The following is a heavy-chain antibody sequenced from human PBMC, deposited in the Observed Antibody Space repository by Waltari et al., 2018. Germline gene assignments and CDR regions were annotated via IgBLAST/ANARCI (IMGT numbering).Heavy chain of an antibody. CDR2: FDREEGET. V-gene: IGHV1-24*01. D-gene: IGHD6-6*01. CDR3: ATGPYSSSVY. Sequence: QVQLVQSGAEVKKPGASVKVSCKVSRYTLTEFSMHWVRQAPGKGLEWMGHFDREEGETIYARKFQGRVTMTEDTSTDTAYMELSSLRSEDTAVYYCATGPYSSSVYWGQGTLVTVSS. J-gene: IGHJ4*02. CDR1: RYTLTEFS.